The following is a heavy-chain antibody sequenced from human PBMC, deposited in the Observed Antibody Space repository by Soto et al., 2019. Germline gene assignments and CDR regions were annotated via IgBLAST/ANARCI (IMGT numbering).Heavy chain of an antibody. CDR2: INPSGGST. CDR1: GYTFTSYY. J-gene: IGHJ3*02. CDR3: ARTDIRLYSYRYTGSLDI. Sequence: ASVKVSCKASGYTFTSYYMHWVRQAPGQGLEWMGIINPSGGSTSYAQKFQGRVTMTRDTSTSTVYMELSSLRPEDTAVYYCARTDIRLYSYRYTGSLDIRGQGTMVTVSS. V-gene: IGHV1-46*03. D-gene: IGHD5-18*01.